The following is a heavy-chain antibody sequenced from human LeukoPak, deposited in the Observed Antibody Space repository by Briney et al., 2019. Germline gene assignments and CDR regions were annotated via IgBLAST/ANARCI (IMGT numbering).Heavy chain of an antibody. CDR1: GGSINRYY. J-gene: IGHJ4*02. Sequence: PSETLSLTCTVSGGSINRYYWNWLRQPPGKPLEWIGHIYYSGNTKYNPSLNSRVTISIDTSQNQFSLKLSSVSAADTAVYYCASVGYCSGGSCYPNFDYWGQGTLVTVSS. D-gene: IGHD2-15*01. CDR2: IYYSGNT. V-gene: IGHV4-59*12. CDR3: ASVGYCSGGSCYPNFDY.